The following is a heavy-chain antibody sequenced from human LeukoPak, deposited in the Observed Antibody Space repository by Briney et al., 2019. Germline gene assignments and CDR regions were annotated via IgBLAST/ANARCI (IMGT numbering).Heavy chain of an antibody. CDR3: ARGTVRSSEYYFGY. CDR1: GGSISSYN. D-gene: IGHD6-13*01. V-gene: IGHV4-59*01. CDR2: IYYSGST. J-gene: IGHJ4*02. Sequence: SETLSLTCTVSGGSISSYNWSWIRQPPGKGLEWIGYIYYSGSTNYNPSLKSRVTISVDTSKNQFSLKLSSVTAADTAVYYCARGTVRSSEYYFGYWGQGTLVTVSS.